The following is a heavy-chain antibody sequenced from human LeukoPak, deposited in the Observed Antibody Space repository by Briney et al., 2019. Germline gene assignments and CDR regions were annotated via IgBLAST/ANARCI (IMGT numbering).Heavy chain of an antibody. CDR2: ISSSSSYI. CDR3: VRYCSSTSCPLDY. CDR1: GFTFSSYS. Sequence: GGSLRLSCAASGFTFSSYSMNWVRQAPGKGLEWVSSISSSSSYIYYADSVKGRFTISRDNAKNSLYLQMNSLRAEDTAVYYCVRYCSSTSCPLDYGGQGTLVTVS. J-gene: IGHJ4*02. V-gene: IGHV3-21*01. D-gene: IGHD2-2*01.